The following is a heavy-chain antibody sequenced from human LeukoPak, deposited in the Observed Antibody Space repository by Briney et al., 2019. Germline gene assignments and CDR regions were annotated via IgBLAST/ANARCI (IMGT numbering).Heavy chain of an antibody. D-gene: IGHD6-19*01. Sequence: GGSLRLSCAASEFSVGSNYMTWVRQAPGKGLERVSLIYSGGSTYYADSVKGRFTISRDNSKNTLYLQMNSLRAEDTAVYYCARDYSSGWYANMDVWGKGTTVTVSS. CDR1: EFSVGSNY. V-gene: IGHV3-66*01. CDR2: IYSGGST. J-gene: IGHJ6*03. CDR3: ARDYSSGWYANMDV.